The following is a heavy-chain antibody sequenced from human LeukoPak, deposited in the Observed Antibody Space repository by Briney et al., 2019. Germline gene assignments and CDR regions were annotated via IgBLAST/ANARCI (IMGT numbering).Heavy chain of an antibody. CDR1: GYSFASYW. D-gene: IGHD6-19*01. J-gene: IGHJ6*03. Sequence: GESLKISCKGSGYSFASYWIGWVRQMPGKGLEWMGIIYPADSDTRYSPSFQGQVTISADKSISTAYLQWTSLKASDTAMYYCAGHSAVHYFYMDVWGKGTTVTVSS. V-gene: IGHV5-51*01. CDR3: AGHSAVHYFYMDV. CDR2: IYPADSDT.